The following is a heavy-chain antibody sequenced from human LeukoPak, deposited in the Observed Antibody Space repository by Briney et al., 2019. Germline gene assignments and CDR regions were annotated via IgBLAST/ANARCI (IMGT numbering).Heavy chain of an antibody. V-gene: IGHV4-39*01. J-gene: IGHJ4*02. CDR3: AKSGGYGLIDY. CDR2: IYYSGSA. D-gene: IGHD1-26*01. Sequence: PSETLSLTCTVSGASISGSGFYWGWIRQPPGKGLEWIGNIYYSGSAYYNASLESRVTISIDTSKNQFSLKLNSVTAADTAMYYCAKSGGYGLIDYWGQGTLVTVSS. CDR1: GASISGSGFY.